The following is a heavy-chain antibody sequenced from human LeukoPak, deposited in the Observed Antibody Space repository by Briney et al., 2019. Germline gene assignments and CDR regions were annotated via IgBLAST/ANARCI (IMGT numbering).Heavy chain of an antibody. J-gene: IGHJ4*02. CDR2: IYFSGST. CDR1: GGSLSRYY. D-gene: IGHD6-13*01. V-gene: IGHV4-59*01. Sequence: SETLSLTCTVSGGSLSRYYWHWIRQPPGKGLEWIGYIYFSGSTNYNPSLKSRVTISLDTSKSQFSLKLSSVTTADTAVYYCARGPSKPRMAAAGTWYFDSWGQGTLVTVSS. CDR3: ARGPSKPRMAAAGTWYFDS.